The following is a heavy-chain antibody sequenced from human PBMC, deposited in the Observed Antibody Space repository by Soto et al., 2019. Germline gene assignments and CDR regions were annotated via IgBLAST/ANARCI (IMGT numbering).Heavy chain of an antibody. CDR3: AKARHSGDFAGSYDS. Sequence: PGGSLRLSCAASGFSFIDYAINWVRQVPGRGLEYVAGIGGRGGNAFYAGSMKGRFSISRDNSKNTVYLHMHNLRVDDSAMYYCAKARHSGDFAGSYDSWGQGTLVTVSS. CDR1: GFSFIDYA. CDR2: IGGRGGNA. J-gene: IGHJ5*02. V-gene: IGHV3-23*01. D-gene: IGHD2-21*02.